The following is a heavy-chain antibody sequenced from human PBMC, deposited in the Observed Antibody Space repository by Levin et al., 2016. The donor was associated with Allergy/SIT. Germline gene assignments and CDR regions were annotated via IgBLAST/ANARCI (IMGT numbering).Heavy chain of an antibody. CDR1: DGSITSYY. CDR3: ARGGWSKDF. V-gene: IGHV4-59*13. Sequence: SETLSLTCTVSDGSITSYYWSWIRQPPGKGLEWIGYIYYTGSTKYNSSLKSRVSISIDMSKNQFSLKLSSVTAADTAVYYCARGGWSKDFWGQGTLVTVSS. D-gene: IGHD6-19*01. J-gene: IGHJ4*02. CDR2: IYYTGST.